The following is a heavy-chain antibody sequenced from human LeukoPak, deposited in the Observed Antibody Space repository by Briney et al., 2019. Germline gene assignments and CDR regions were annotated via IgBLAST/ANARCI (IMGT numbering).Heavy chain of an antibody. J-gene: IGHJ4*02. CDR2: IYPGDSDT. CDR1: GSIFTSYL. V-gene: IGHV5-51*01. D-gene: IGHD6-19*01. CDR3: ARQIAVAGTYDY. Sequence: GESLQISCEGSGSIFTSYLIGRVRQLPGKGLEWMGIIYPGDSDTRYSPSFQGQVTISADKSISTAYRQWSSLKGSDTAMYYCARQIAVAGTYDYWGQGTLVTVSS.